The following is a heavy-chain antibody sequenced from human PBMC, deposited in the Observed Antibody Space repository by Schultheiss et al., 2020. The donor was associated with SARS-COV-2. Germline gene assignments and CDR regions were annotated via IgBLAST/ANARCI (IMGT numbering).Heavy chain of an antibody. CDR1: GFSLSTSGVG. Sequence: SGPTLVKPTQTLTLTCTFSGFSLSTSGVGVGWIRQPPGKALEWLARIDWDDDKYYSTSLKTRLTISKDTSKNQVVLTMTNMDPVDTATYYCARGGYYYYGMDVWGQGTTVTVSS. J-gene: IGHJ6*02. V-gene: IGHV2-70*11. D-gene: IGHD3-16*01. CDR2: IDWDDDK. CDR3: ARGGYYYYGMDV.